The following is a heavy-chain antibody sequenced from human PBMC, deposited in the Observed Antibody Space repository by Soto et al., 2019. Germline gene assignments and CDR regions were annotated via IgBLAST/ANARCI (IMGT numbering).Heavy chain of an antibody. CDR2: IIPILGIA. Sequence: QVQLVQSGAEVKKPGSSVKVSCKASGGTFSSYTISWVRQAPGQGLEWMGRIIPILGIANYAQKFQGRVTITADKSTSTAYMELSSLRSEDTAVYYCASLMSSGYYYGMDVWGQGTKVTVSS. J-gene: IGHJ6*02. CDR1: GGTFSSYT. CDR3: ASLMSSGYYYGMDV. D-gene: IGHD3-10*01. V-gene: IGHV1-69*02.